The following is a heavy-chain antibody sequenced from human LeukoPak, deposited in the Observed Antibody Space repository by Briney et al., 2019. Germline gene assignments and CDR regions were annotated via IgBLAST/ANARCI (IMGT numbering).Heavy chain of an antibody. Sequence: GGSLRLSCAASGFSFADYAMHWVRHIPGKGLECVAHIHADGGRTFYADSVKGRFTVSRDNGKNSLFLQMDSLTSDDTALYYCSTWAFYHGLDVWGQGATVIVSS. CDR2: IHADGGRT. D-gene: IGHD2/OR15-2a*01. J-gene: IGHJ6*02. CDR1: GFSFADYA. V-gene: IGHV3-43*02. CDR3: STWAFYHGLDV.